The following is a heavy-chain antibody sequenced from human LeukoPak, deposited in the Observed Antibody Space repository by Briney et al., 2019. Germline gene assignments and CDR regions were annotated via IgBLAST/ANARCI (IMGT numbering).Heavy chain of an antibody. CDR2: IKEDGSEK. V-gene: IGHV3-7*04. D-gene: IGHD2-15*01. CDR3: SRGANWVDFDT. Sequence: GGSLRLSCAASGFSFSTYWMHWVRQAPGKGLEWVANIKEDGSEKNSVDSVKGRFTISRDNAKTSVYLQMNSLRVEDTAVYYCSRGANWVDFDTWGQGTMVTASS. CDR1: GFSFSTYW. J-gene: IGHJ3*02.